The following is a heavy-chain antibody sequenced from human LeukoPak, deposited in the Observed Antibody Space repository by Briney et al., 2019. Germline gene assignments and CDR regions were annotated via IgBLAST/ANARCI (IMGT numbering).Heavy chain of an antibody. CDR2: IKSKTDGGTT. J-gene: IGHJ4*02. D-gene: IGHD2-21*02. V-gene: IGHV3-15*01. CDR1: GFTFSNAW. CDR3: TTDILAYCGGDCYSLDY. Sequence: GGSLRLSCAASGFTFSNAWMSWVRQAPGKGLEWVGRIKSKTDGGTTDYAVPVKGRFTISRDDSKNTLYLQMNSLKTEDTAVYYCTTDILAYCGGDCYSLDYWGQGTLVTVSS.